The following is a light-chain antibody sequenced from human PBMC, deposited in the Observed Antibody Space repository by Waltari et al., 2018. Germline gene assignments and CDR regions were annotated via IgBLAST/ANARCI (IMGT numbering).Light chain of an antibody. CDR1: SGDVGGYNF. CDR2: DVT. J-gene: IGLJ1*01. CDR3: CSYAGVYLYV. V-gene: IGLV2-11*01. Sequence: QSALTQPRSVSGSPGQSVTISCTGTSGDVGGYNFVSWYQQHPGKAPKLIIYDVTKRPSGVPDRFSGSKSGNPASLTISGLQAEDEADYYCCSYAGVYLYVFGTGTKVTVL.